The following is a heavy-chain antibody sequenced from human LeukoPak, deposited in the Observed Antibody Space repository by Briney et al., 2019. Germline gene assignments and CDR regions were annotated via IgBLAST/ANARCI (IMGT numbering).Heavy chain of an antibody. CDR3: ARMGSGSYLDY. CDR1: GLTFSSYT. D-gene: IGHD1-26*01. J-gene: IGHJ4*02. V-gene: IGHV3-21*01. CDR2: ISTMSSYI. Sequence: PGGSLRLSCAASGLTFSSYTMNWVRQAPGKGLEWVSSISTMSSYIYYADSVKGRFTISRDNAKNSLFLQMNSLRAEDTAVYYCARMGSGSYLDYWGQGTLVTVSS.